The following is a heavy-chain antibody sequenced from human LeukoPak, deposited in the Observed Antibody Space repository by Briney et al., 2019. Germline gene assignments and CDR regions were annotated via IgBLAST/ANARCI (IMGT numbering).Heavy chain of an antibody. CDR3: TRDYYYRMDV. CDR1: GFTFSDNW. Sequence: PGGSLRLSCAASGFTFSDNWMHWVRQAPGKGLVWVSRIEGDGTGTVYADSVKGRFTISRDNAKNTLYLQMNSLRAEDTAVNYCTRDYYYRMDVWGKGTTVTVSS. J-gene: IGHJ6*04. CDR2: IEGDGTGT. V-gene: IGHV3-74*01.